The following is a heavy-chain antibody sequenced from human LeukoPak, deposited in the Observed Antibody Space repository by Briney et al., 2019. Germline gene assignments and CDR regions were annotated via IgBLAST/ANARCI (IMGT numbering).Heavy chain of an antibody. V-gene: IGHV3-53*01. CDR1: GFTFSSYA. J-gene: IGHJ4*02. CDR3: ARGATSHCYDY. D-gene: IGHD2-2*01. Sequence: PGGSLRLSCAASGFTFSSYAMSWVRQAPGKGLEWVSVIYSGGSTYYADSVKGRFTISRDNSKNTLYLQMNSLRAEDTAVYYCARGATSHCYDYWGQGTLVTVSS. CDR2: IYSGGST.